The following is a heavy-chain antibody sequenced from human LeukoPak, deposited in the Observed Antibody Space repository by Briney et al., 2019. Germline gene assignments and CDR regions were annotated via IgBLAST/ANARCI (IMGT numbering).Heavy chain of an antibody. V-gene: IGHV4-59*01. D-gene: IGHD5-24*01. CDR2: ICDNGNT. CDR3: ATGRDPYKTGH. Sequence: SETLSLTCTFAGGSFSPAHWSWIRQPPGKGLEWIGVICDNGNTDYNPSLKSRVTISVDTSKSQFSLKLSSLAAADTAVYYCATGRDPYKTGHWGQGTLVTVSS. CDR1: GGSFSPAH. J-gene: IGHJ4*02.